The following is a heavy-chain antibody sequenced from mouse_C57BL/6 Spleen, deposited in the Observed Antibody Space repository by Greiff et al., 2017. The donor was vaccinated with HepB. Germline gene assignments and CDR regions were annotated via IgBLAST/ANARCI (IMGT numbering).Heavy chain of an antibody. V-gene: IGHV1-69*01. Sequence: QVPLQQPGAELVMPGASVKMSCKASGYTFTRYSMHWVKQRPGQGLEWIGEIDPYYRFTNYNQKFKGKSTLTVDKSSSTAYMQLSSPTSEDSAVYYCARRVDLWYFDVWGTGTTVTVSS. D-gene: IGHD1-1*01. CDR3: ARRVDLWYFDV. CDR1: GYTFTRYS. J-gene: IGHJ1*03. CDR2: IDPYYRFT.